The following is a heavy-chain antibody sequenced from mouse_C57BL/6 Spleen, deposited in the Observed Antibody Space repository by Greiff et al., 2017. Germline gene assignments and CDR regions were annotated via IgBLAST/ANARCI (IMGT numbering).Heavy chain of an antibody. CDR1: GFTFSDYG. J-gene: IGHJ4*01. CDR3: ARPSYLDYAMDY. CDR2: ISSGSSTI. D-gene: IGHD5-5*01. Sequence: EVNVVESGGGLVKPGGSLKLSCAASGFTFSDYGMHWVRQAPEKGLEWVAYISSGSSTIYYADTVKGRFTISRDNAKNTLFLQMTSLRSEDTAMYYCARPSYLDYAMDYWGQGTSVTVSS. V-gene: IGHV5-17*01.